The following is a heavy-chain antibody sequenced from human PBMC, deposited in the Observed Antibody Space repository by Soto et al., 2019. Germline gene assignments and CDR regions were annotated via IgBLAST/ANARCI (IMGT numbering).Heavy chain of an antibody. CDR2: INVYNGNT. CDR3: ASGGSGWGYFEY. CDR1: GYIFNTYG. D-gene: IGHD6-19*01. J-gene: IGHJ4*02. Sequence: QVQLVQSGAEVKKSGASVKVSCKTSGYIFNTYGISWVRQAPGQGLEWMGWINVYNGNTNYAQRVQGRVTMTTDTSTSTAHMELRSLRSDDTAVYYCASGGSGWGYFEYWGQGTLVTISS. V-gene: IGHV1-18*01.